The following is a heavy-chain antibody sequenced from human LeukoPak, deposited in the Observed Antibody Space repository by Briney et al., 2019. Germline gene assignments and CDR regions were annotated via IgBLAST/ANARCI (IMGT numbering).Heavy chain of an antibody. Sequence: SETLSLTCAVYGGSFSGYYWSWIRQPPGKGLEWIGEINHSGSTNYNPSLKSRVTISVDTSKNQFFLKLNSVTAADTAVYYCAREVFGVDYYYYMGVWGKGTTVIVSS. CDR3: AREVFGVDYYYYMGV. V-gene: IGHV4-34*01. J-gene: IGHJ6*03. CDR2: INHSGST. D-gene: IGHD3-3*01. CDR1: GGSFSGYY.